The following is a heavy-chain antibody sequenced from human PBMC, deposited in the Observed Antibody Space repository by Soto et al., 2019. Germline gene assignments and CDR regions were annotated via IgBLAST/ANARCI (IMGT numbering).Heavy chain of an antibody. V-gene: IGHV3-48*02. CDR3: ARGYSYGSGDF. Sequence: EVPLVESGGGLVESGGSLRLSCAASGFSFSSYTMNWVRQAPGKGLEWISYISGSSGIIYYADSVKGRFTISRDNAKNSLYLQMSSLRDDDTAVYYCARGYSYGSGDFWGQGTLVTVSS. CDR2: ISGSSGII. CDR1: GFSFSSYT. D-gene: IGHD5-18*01. J-gene: IGHJ4*02.